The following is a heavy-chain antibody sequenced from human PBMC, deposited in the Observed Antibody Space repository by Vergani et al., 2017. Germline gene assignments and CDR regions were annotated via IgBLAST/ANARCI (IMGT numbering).Heavy chain of an antibody. V-gene: IGHV3-23*01. J-gene: IGHJ4*02. D-gene: IGHD3-22*01. Sequence: EVQLLESGGGLVQPGGSLRLSCAASGFTFSSYAMSWVRQAPGKGLEWVSSISGSGGTTYYADSVKGRFTISRDNSKNTLYLQMNSLRAEDTAVYYCAKSHFYYDSSGYWYFDYWGQGTLVTVSS. CDR1: GFTFSSYA. CDR3: AKSHFYYDSSGYWYFDY. CDR2: ISGSGGTT.